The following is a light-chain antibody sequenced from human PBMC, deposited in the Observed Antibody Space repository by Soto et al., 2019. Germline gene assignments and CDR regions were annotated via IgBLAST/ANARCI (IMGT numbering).Light chain of an antibody. Sequence: QSVLTQSPSASASLGDSVKLTCTLSSGHSTYAIAWHQQQPEKGPRYLMKLNSDGSHSKGDGIPDRFSGSSSGAERYLTISSLQSEDEADYYCATWDDSLGGPWMFGGGTKLTVL. V-gene: IGLV4-69*01. CDR1: SGHSTYA. J-gene: IGLJ3*02. CDR3: ATWDDSLGGPWM. CDR2: LNSDGSH.